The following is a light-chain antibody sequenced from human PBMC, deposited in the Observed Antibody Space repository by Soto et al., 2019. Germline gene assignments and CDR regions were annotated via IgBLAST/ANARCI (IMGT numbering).Light chain of an antibody. CDR1: QSVSSSY. CDR3: QQYGNSPTWT. Sequence: EIVLTQSPGTLSLSPGERATLSCRASQSVSSSYLAWYQQKLGQAPRLLIYGASSRATGIPDRFSGSGSGTDFTLTISRLEPEDFAVYYCQQYGNSPTWTFGQGTKVEIK. CDR2: GAS. V-gene: IGKV3-20*01. J-gene: IGKJ1*01.